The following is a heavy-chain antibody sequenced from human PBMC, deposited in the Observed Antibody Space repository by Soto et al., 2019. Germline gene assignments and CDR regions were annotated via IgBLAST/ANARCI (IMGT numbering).Heavy chain of an antibody. J-gene: IGHJ5*02. CDR2: INPSDGTT. CDR1: GYTFTSYY. Sequence: QVQLVQSGAEVKKPGASVKVSCKVSGYTFTSYYMHWVRQAPGQGLEWMGIINPSDGTTTYTQKFQDRVTMTSDTSTNTIYMGLSSLRSEDTAVYYCARGAVIGVGYSLWFDPWGQGTLVTVSS. V-gene: IGHV1-46*01. D-gene: IGHD3-22*01. CDR3: ARGAVIGVGYSLWFDP.